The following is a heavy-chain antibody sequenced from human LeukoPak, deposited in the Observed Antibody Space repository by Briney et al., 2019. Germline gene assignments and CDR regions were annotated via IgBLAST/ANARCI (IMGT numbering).Heavy chain of an antibody. CDR3: ARDATDDSSGFLDY. V-gene: IGHV4-39*07. CDR1: GGSISSSSYY. CDR2: IYYSGST. D-gene: IGHD3-22*01. J-gene: IGHJ4*02. Sequence: MPSETLSLTCTVSGGSISSSSYYWGWIRQPPGKGLEWIGSIYYSGSTYYNPSLKSRVTISVDTSKNQFSLKLSSVTAADTAVYYCARDATDDSSGFLDYWGQGTLVTVSS.